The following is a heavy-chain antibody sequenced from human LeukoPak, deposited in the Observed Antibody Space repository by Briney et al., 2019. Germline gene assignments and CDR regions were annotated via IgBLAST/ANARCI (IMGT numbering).Heavy chain of an antibody. J-gene: IGHJ1*01. CDR1: GFTFRSYN. V-gene: IGHV3-21*06. CDR2: MSSGNRNP. CDR3: ARPSVNDYGDFAY. Sequence: TGGSLRLSCVASGFTFRSYNMHWVRQAPGKGLEWVSSMSSGNRNPDYEHYSEFVRGRFTMSRDNAENSVFLHMSSLREDDTAVYYCARPSVNDYGDFAYWGQGALVTVSS. D-gene: IGHD4-17*01.